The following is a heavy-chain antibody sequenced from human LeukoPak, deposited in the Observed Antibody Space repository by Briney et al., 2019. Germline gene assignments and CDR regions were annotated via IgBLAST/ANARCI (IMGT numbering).Heavy chain of an antibody. CDR3: ARLSAYTYGP. CDR1: GGSISSYY. J-gene: IGHJ5*02. Sequence: SETLSLTCTVSGGSISSYYWSWIRQPPGKGLEWIGYIYYSGSTNYNPSLKSRVTISVDTSKNQFSLKLSSVTAADTAVYYCARLSAYTYGPWGQGTLVTVSS. D-gene: IGHD5-18*01. CDR2: IYYSGST. V-gene: IGHV4-59*08.